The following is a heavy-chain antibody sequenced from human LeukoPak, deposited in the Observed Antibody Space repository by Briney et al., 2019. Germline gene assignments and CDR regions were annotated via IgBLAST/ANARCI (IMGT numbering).Heavy chain of an antibody. D-gene: IGHD4-11*01. V-gene: IGHV3-74*01. J-gene: IGHJ4*02. CDR2: ISTDASST. CDR1: GFTFSSYW. CDR3: TGHHQAYRRTY. Sequence: PGGSLRLSCAGSGFTFSSYWMHWVRQAPGKGLVWVSRISTDASSTTYADSVKGRFTISRDNAKGTLYLQMSSLRAEDTAVYYCTGHHQAYRRTYWGQGTLVTVSS.